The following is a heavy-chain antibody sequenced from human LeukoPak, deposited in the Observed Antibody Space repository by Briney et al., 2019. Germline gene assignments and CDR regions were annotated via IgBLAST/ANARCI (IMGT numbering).Heavy chain of an antibody. V-gene: IGHV4-4*07. J-gene: IGHJ5*02. D-gene: IGHD2-2*01. CDR1: GGSISSYY. CDR3: AGRNIVVAHGGFDP. CDR2: IYTSGST. Sequence: SETLSLTCTVSGGSISSYYWSWIRQPAGKGLEWIERIYTSGSTNYNPSLKSRVTMSVDTSKNQFSLKLGSVTAADTAVYYCAGRNIVVAHGGFDPWGQGTLVTVSS.